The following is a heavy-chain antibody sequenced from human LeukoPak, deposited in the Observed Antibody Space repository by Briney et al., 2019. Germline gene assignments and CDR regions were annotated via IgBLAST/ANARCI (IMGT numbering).Heavy chain of an antibody. V-gene: IGHV1-18*01. CDR3: ARNSATRLYSSSFSGSLGGSDY. D-gene: IGHD6-13*01. J-gene: IGHJ4*02. CDR1: GYTFTSYG. CDR2: ISAYNGNT. Sequence: ASVKVSCKASGYTFTSYGISWVRQAPGQGLEWMGWISAYNGNTNYAQKLQGRVTMTADTSTSTAYMELRSLRSDDTAVYYCARNSATRLYSSSFSGSLGGSDYWGQGTLVTVSS.